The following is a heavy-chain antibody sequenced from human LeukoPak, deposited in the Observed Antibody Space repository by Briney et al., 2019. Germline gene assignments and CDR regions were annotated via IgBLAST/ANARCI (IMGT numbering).Heavy chain of an antibody. CDR3: ARGGSYYFYNGMDV. V-gene: IGHV1-69*04. J-gene: IGHJ6*02. Sequence: ASVKVSCKASGGSLNNYVISWVRQAPGQGLEWMGRIIPQFGIVNYAQKFQGRVTITADNSTSTAYMELSSLRSDDTAVYYCARGGSYYFYNGMDVWGQGTTVTVSS. CDR2: IIPQFGIV. CDR1: GGSLNNYV. D-gene: IGHD1-1*01.